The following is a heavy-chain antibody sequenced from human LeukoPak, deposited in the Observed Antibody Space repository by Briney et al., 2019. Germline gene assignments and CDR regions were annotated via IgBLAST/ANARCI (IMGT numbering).Heavy chain of an antibody. CDR2: IRDSGTT. CDR1: GFTFSTYP. Sequence: PGGSLRLSCAASGFTFSTYPMNWVRQAPGKGLEWISHIRDSGTTDYADSVKGRFTISRDNAKNSPYLQLSSLRAEDTAVYYCARDHDFAFDNWGQGTLVTVSS. J-gene: IGHJ4*02. V-gene: IGHV3-48*01. CDR3: ARDHDFAFDN. D-gene: IGHD2-21*02.